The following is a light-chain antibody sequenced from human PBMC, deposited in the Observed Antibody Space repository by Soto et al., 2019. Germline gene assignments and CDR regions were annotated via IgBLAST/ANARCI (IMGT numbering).Light chain of an antibody. J-gene: IGKJ2*01. CDR1: QSISSS. CDR2: AAS. V-gene: IGKV1-39*01. Sequence: DIQMTQSPSSLSASVGDRVTITCRASQSISSSLTWYQQKPGKDPKLLIYAASSLQSGVPSRFSGSGSGTEFTLTISSLQPEDWATYYCQQSYSTLVTVGQGTKLEIK. CDR3: QQSYSTLVT.